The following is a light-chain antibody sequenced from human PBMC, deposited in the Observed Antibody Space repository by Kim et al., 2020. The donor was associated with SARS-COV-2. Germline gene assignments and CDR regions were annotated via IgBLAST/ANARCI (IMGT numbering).Light chain of an antibody. CDR2: YDD. Sequence: APGQTAKMSCGGSNIGSRNVHWYQQKPGQAPVLVIYYDDDRPSGIPERFSGSNSGNTATLTISRVEAGDEADYYCQVWDSSSDHVVFGGGTQLTVL. CDR1: NIGSRN. V-gene: IGLV3-21*04. J-gene: IGLJ2*01. CDR3: QVWDSSSDHVV.